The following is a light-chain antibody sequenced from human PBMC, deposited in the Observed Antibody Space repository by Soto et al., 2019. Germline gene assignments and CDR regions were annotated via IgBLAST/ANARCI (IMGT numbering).Light chain of an antibody. Sequence: QSALTQPASVSGSPGQSITISCTGTSSDVGGYNYVSWYQHHPGKAPKLMIYDVSNRPSGVSNRFSGSKSGNTASLTISWLQAEDEADYYCSSYTSSSTPLYVFGPGTKLTVL. V-gene: IGLV2-14*03. CDR1: SSDVGGYNY. CDR2: DVS. CDR3: SSYTSSSTPLYV. J-gene: IGLJ1*01.